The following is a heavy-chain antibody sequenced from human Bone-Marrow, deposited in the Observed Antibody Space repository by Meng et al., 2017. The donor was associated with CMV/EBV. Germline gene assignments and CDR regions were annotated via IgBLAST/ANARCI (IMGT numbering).Heavy chain of an antibody. J-gene: IGHJ6*01. CDR3: ARVNYRSGWYETYGMDV. V-gene: IGHV3-20*01. D-gene: IGHD6-19*01. Sequence: GGSLRLSCAASGSTFDDYGMSWVRQAPGKGLEWVSGINWNGGSTDYADSVKGRFTISRDNAKNSLYLHMNSLRVEDTALYHCARVNYRSGWYETYGMDVWGQGTTVTVSS. CDR1: GSTFDDYG. CDR2: INWNGGST.